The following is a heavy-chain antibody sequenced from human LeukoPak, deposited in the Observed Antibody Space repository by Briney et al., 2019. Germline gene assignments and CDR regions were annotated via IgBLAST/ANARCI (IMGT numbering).Heavy chain of an antibody. Sequence: GGSLRLSCAASGFTFSSYSMNWVRQAPGKGLEWVSSISSSSSYIYYADSVKGRFTISRDNAKNSLYLQMNSLRAEDTAVYYCARDPLPTVVRVSWFDPWGQGTLVTVSS. D-gene: IGHD3-10*01. V-gene: IGHV3-21*01. J-gene: IGHJ5*02. CDR2: ISSSSSYI. CDR1: GFTFSSYS. CDR3: ARDPLPTVVRVSWFDP.